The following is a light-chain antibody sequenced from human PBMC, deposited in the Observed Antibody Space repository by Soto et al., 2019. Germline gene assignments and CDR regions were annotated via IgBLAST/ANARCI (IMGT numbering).Light chain of an antibody. CDR2: GIS. Sequence: EIVMTQSPATLSVSPGERATLSFRASQSVNSNYLAWYQQKPGQAPRLLIYGISKRATDIPDRFSGSGSGTEFTLTISSLQPEDFATYYCQQHSQWPITFGQGTRLEIK. CDR1: QSVNSN. CDR3: QQHSQWPIT. V-gene: IGKV3D-15*01. J-gene: IGKJ5*01.